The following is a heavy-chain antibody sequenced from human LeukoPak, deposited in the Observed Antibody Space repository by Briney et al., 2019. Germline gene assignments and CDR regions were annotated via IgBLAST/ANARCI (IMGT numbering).Heavy chain of an antibody. CDR1: GGSIRSYY. CDR2: IYYSGST. V-gene: IGHV4-59*01. J-gene: IGHJ4*02. CDR3: ARAAYGSTYLFDS. D-gene: IGHD6-13*01. Sequence: SETLSLTCTVSGGSIRSYYWSWIRKPPGKGLEWIAYIYYSGSTNYNPSLKSRVTISVDTSKNQFSLKVTSVTAADTAIYYCARAAYGSTYLFDSWGQGTLVTVSS.